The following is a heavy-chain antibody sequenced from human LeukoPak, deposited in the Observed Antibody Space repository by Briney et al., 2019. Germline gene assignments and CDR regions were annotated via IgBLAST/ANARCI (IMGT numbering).Heavy chain of an antibody. CDR1: GFAFSSYW. Sequence: GGSLRLSCAASGFAFSSYWMHWVRQAPGKGLEWVSRINIDGSRARYADSVKGRFTISRDNAKNTLYLQMNSLRVEDTAVYYCAREGDDSSGYLNWLDPWGQGTLVTVSS. CDR2: INIDGSRA. D-gene: IGHD3-22*01. J-gene: IGHJ5*02. CDR3: AREGDDSSGYLNWLDP. V-gene: IGHV3-74*01.